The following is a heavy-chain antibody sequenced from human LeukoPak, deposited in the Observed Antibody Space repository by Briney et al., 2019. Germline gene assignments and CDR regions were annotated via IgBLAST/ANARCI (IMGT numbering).Heavy chain of an antibody. J-gene: IGHJ4*02. Sequence: GGSLRLSCAASGFTFSTYGMSWVRQAPGKGLEWVSAISGSGGRTHYADSVKGRFTISRDNSKNTLYLQMNSLRAEDTAVYYCAKGGSYYYDSSGYLYYFDYWGQGTLVTVSS. CDR3: AKGGSYYYDSSGYLYYFDY. CDR2: ISGSGGRT. V-gene: IGHV3-23*01. D-gene: IGHD3-22*01. CDR1: GFTFSTYG.